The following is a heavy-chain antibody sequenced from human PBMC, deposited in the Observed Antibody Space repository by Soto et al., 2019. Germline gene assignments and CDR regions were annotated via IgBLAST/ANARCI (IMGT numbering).Heavy chain of an antibody. D-gene: IGHD3-3*01. CDR3: ARAGNYDFWSGPSPWDG. Sequence: QVQLVQSGAEEKKPGASVKVSCKASGYTFTSYAMHWVRQAPGQRLEWMGWINAGNGNTKYSQKFQGRVTITRDTSASTAYMELRRLRSVDTAGYYCARAGNYDFWSGPSPWDGWGHGTTVTVSS. J-gene: IGHJ6*02. CDR2: INAGNGNT. V-gene: IGHV1-3*05. CDR1: GYTFTSYA.